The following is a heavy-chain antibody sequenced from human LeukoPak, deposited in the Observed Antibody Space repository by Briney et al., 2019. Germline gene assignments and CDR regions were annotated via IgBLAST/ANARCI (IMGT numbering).Heavy chain of an antibody. CDR3: ASNSSDRTGFDY. Sequence: GGSLRLSCAASGFTFSGYGIHWVRQAPGKGLEWVAFIRYDGSNEYFADSVKGRFTISRDNSKNTLYLQMSSLRAEGTAVYYCASNSSDRTGFDYWGQGTLVTVSS. J-gene: IGHJ4*02. CDR2: IRYDGSNE. CDR1: GFTFSGYG. V-gene: IGHV3-30*02. D-gene: IGHD3-22*01.